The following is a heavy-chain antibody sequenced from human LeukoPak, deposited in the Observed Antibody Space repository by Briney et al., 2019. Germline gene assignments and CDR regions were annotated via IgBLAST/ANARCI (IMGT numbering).Heavy chain of an antibody. CDR1: GFTFSNYD. CDR3: AKTGDYNWNGFDY. J-gene: IGHJ4*02. Sequence: GGSLRLSCAASGFTFSNYDMHWVRQATGKGLEWVSAIGAAGDTYYPGSVKGRFTISRDNSKNTLYLQMNSLRVEDSAVYYCAKTGDYNWNGFDYWGQGTLVTVSS. V-gene: IGHV3-13*04. D-gene: IGHD1-20*01. CDR2: IGAAGDT.